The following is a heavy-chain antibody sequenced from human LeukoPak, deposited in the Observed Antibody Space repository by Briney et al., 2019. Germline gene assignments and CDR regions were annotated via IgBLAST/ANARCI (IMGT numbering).Heavy chain of an antibody. Sequence: PSETLSLTCAVYGGSFSGYYWSWIRQPPGKGLEWIGEINHSGSTNYNLSLKSRVTISVDTSKNQFSLKLSSVTAADTAVYYCARGGLQPTRYWGQGTLVTVSS. V-gene: IGHV4-34*01. CDR1: GGSFSGYY. J-gene: IGHJ4*02. CDR3: ARGGLQPTRY. D-gene: IGHD5-24*01. CDR2: INHSGST.